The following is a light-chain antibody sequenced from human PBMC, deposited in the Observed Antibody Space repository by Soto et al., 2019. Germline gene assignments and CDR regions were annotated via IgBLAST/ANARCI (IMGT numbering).Light chain of an antibody. CDR3: CSYAGSSTHYV. CDR1: SSDVGSYNL. V-gene: IGLV2-23*02. J-gene: IGLJ1*01. Sequence: QSALTQPASVSGSPGQSITISCTGTSSDVGSYNLVSWYQQHPGKAPKLMIYEVSKRPSGVSNRFSGSKSGNTASLTISGLQAEDEADYYCCSYAGSSTHYVFGPGTKLTVL. CDR2: EVS.